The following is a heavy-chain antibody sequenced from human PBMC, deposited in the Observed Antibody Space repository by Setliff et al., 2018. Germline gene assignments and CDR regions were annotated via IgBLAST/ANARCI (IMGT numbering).Heavy chain of an antibody. CDR3: AKGRSNYYGSRDVYDN. CDR2: IKQDGSVK. V-gene: IGHV3-7*03. Sequence: PGGSLSLSCEASGFTFSSRWMSWVRQAPGKGLEWVANIKQDGSVKYYVDSVKGRFTISRDNAKNSLYLQMDSLRAEDTAVYYCAKGRSNYYGSRDVYDNWAQGTLVTVSS. CDR1: GFTFSSRW. D-gene: IGHD3-22*01. J-gene: IGHJ4*02.